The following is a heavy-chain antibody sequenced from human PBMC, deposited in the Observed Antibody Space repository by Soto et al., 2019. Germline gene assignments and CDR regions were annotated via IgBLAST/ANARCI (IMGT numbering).Heavy chain of an antibody. D-gene: IGHD2-2*01. Sequence: EVQLMESGGGLVKPGGSLRLSCAASGVGFSTYGMNWLRQTPGKGPEWLSSIDSSGRNVYYADSVEGRFTTSRDNAKNSLYLQMNSLSVEDTALYFCARDESAGSSTSNWGQGTLVTVSS. CDR2: IDSSGRNV. V-gene: IGHV3-21*01. CDR3: ARDESAGSSTSN. CDR1: GVGFSTYG. J-gene: IGHJ4*02.